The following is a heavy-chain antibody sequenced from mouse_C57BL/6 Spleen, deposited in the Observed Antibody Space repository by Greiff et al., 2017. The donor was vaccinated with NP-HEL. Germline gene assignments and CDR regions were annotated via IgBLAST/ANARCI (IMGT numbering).Heavy chain of an antibody. V-gene: IGHV1-81*01. CDR3: ARWDTTVPDYFDD. J-gene: IGHJ2*01. CDR1: GYTFTSYG. Sequence: VQLQQSGAELARPGASVKLSCKASGYTFTSYGISWVKQRTGQGLEWIGEIYPRSGNTYYNEQFQGKATLTADKSSRTAYMELRSLTSEDSAGYCCARWDTTVPDYFDDWGQGTTLTVSS. D-gene: IGHD1-1*01. CDR2: IYPRSGNT.